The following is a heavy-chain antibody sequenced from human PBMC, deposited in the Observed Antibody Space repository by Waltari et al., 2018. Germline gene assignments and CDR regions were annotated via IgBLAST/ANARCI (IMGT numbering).Heavy chain of an antibody. CDR3: ASYMTTVPRRAFDI. V-gene: IGHV3-74*01. CDR1: GFTFSSYW. CDR2: INSEGSST. D-gene: IGHD4-17*01. J-gene: IGHJ3*02. Sequence: EVQLVESGGGLVQPGGSLRLSCAASGFTFSSYWMHGVGQAPGKGLVWASRINSEGSSTGYAEPVKGRVTIARDNAKNTRYLQRNSLRAEDTAVYYWASYMTTVPRRAFDIWGQGTMVTVSS.